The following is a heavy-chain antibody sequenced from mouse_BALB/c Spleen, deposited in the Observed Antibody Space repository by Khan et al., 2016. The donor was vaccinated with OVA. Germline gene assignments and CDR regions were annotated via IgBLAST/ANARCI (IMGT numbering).Heavy chain of an antibody. CDR2: INPHIGET. J-gene: IGHJ2*01. Sequence: VQLKESGPELVKPGASVKISCKASGYSFTGYFMNWVMQSHGKSLQWIGRINPHIGETFYNQKFTGKATLTVDESSSPAHIELRSLAAEDSAVYYCARKNGSDFDYWGQGTTLTVSS. CDR3: ARKNGSDFDY. D-gene: IGHD1-1*01. CDR1: GYSFTGYF. V-gene: IGHV1-20*02.